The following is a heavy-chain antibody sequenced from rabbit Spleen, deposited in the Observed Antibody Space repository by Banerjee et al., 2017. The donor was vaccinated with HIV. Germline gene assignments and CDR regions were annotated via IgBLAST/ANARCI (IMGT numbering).Heavy chain of an antibody. CDR3: ARAGEGGDGYLNL. CDR2: IDSGSSGFT. CDR1: GVSFSGDSY. Sequence: QEQLEESGGDLVKPGASLTLTCIASGVSFSGDSYMCWVRQAPGKGLEWIVCIDSGSSGFTYFASWAKGRFTISKTSSTTVTLQMTSLTAADTATYFCARAGEGGDGYLNLWGQGTLVTVS. D-gene: IGHD5-1*01. J-gene: IGHJ4*01. V-gene: IGHV1S45*01.